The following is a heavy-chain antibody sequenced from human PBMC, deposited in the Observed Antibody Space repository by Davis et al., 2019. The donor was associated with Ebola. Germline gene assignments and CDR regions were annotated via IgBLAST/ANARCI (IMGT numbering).Heavy chain of an antibody. CDR1: GGSVSSGGYY. J-gene: IGHJ4*02. D-gene: IGHD5-12*01. Sequence: LRLSCSVSGGSVSSGGYYWNWIRQPPGKGLEWIGYIYYSGSTYYNPSLKSRVTISVDTSKNQFSLKLNSVTAADTAVYYCARRGYSGYHDYWGQGTLVTVSS. CDR2: IYYSGST. V-gene: IGHV4-30-4*08. CDR3: ARRGYSGYHDY.